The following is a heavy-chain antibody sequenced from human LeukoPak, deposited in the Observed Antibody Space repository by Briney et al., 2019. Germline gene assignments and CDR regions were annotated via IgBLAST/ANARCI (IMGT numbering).Heavy chain of an antibody. CDR3: AGATLVEGYDFWSGYPNWFDP. J-gene: IGHJ5*02. Sequence: SQTLSLTCAVSGGSISSGGYSWSWIRQPPGKGLEWIGYIYHSGSTYYNPSLKSRVTISVDRSKNQFSLKLSSVTAADTAVYYCAGATLVEGYDFWSGYPNWFDPWGQGTLVTVSS. CDR2: IYHSGST. V-gene: IGHV4-30-2*01. CDR1: GGSISSGGYS. D-gene: IGHD3-3*01.